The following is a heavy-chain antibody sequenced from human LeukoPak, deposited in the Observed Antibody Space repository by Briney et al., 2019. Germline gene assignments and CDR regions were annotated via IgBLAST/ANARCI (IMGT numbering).Heavy chain of an antibody. CDR2: INHSGST. V-gene: IGHV4-34*01. CDR1: GGSFSGYY. J-gene: IGHJ3*02. CDR3: GRKPRNDAFDI. Sequence: SETLFLTCAVYGGSFSGYYWSWIRQPPGKGLEWIGEINHSGSTNYNPSLKSRVTISVDTSKNQFSLKLSSVTAADTAVYYCGRKPRNDAFDIWGQGTMVTVSS. D-gene: IGHD6-6*01.